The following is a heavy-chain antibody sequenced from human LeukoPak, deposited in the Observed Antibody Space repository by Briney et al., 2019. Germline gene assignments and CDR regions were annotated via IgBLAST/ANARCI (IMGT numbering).Heavy chain of an antibody. Sequence: SETLSLTCTVSGGSITGYYWSWIRQPPGKGLEWIGYIYYSGSTNYNPSLKSRVTISADASENQFSLKLGSVTAADTAVYYCARHFYLSSTGWFYFDDWGQGLLVTVSS. CDR3: ARHFYLSSTGWFYFDD. D-gene: IGHD6-19*01. CDR1: GGSITGYY. CDR2: IYYSGST. J-gene: IGHJ4*02. V-gene: IGHV4-59*08.